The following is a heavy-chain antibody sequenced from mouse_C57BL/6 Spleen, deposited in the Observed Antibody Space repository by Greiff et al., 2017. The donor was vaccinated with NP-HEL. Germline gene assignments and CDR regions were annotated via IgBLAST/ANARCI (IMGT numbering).Heavy chain of an antibody. D-gene: IGHD3-2*02. CDR3: ARERAAQATSFDY. CDR1: GYTFTSYW. CDR2: IYPGSGST. J-gene: IGHJ2*01. Sequence: QVQLQQPGAELVKPGASVKMSCKASGYTFTSYWITWVKQRPGQGLEWIGDIYPGSGSTNYNEKFKSKATLTVDTSSSTAYMQRSSLTSEDSAVYYCARERAAQATSFDYWGQGTTLTVSS. V-gene: IGHV1-55*01.